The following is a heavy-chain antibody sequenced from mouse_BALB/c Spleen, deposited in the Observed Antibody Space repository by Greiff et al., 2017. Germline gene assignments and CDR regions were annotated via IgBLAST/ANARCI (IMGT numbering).Heavy chain of an antibody. CDR3: ARWGGAMDD. CDR1: GYTFSSYW. Sequence: VQLQQSGAELMKPGASVKISCKATGYTFSSYWIEWVKQRPGHGLEWIGEILPGSGSTNYNEKFKGKATFTADTSSNTAYMQLSSLTSEDSAVYYCARWGGAMDDWGQGTSVTVS. V-gene: IGHV1-9*01. CDR2: ILPGSGST. J-gene: IGHJ4*01.